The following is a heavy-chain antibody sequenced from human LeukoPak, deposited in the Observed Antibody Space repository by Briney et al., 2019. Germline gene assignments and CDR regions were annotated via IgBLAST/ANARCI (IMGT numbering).Heavy chain of an antibody. CDR2: ISYDGSKK. CDR1: GFTFSSYG. J-gene: IGHJ4*02. Sequence: PWGSLRLSCAASGFTFSSYGMHWVRPGPGQGREWVAVISYDGSKKYDADSVKGRFTITRDNSKNTLYLQMNSLRAEDTAVYYCAKDTSYGNGYDYWGQGTLVTVSS. V-gene: IGHV3-30*18. D-gene: IGHD3-10*01. CDR3: AKDTSYGNGYDY.